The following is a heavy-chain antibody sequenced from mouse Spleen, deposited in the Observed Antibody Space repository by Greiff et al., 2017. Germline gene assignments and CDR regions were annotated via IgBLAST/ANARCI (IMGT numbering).Heavy chain of an antibody. V-gene: IGHV1-52*01. CDR1: GYTFTSYW. Sequence: VQLQQPGAELVRPGSSVKLSCKASGYTFTSYWMHWVKQRPIQGLEWIGNIDPSDSETHYNQKFKDKATLTVDKSSSTAYMQLSSLTSEDSAVYYCARPHGGLGLFAYWGQGTLVTVSA. CDR3: ARPHGGLGLFAY. CDR2: IDPSDSET. J-gene: IGHJ3*01. D-gene: IGHD4-1*01.